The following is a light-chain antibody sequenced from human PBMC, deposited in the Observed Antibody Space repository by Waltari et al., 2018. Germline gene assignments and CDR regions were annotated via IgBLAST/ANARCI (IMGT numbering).Light chain of an antibody. Sequence: QSALTQPASVSGSPGPSITISCTGTNDDIGSYHYVSWYQLHPGQAPKLIIYDVSKRPAGVSDRFSGSKSANTASLTISDLQAEDDNDYYCSSYTTGRTVVIFGGGTKLTVL. CDR2: DVS. V-gene: IGLV2-14*03. CDR3: SSYTTGRTVVI. J-gene: IGLJ2*01. CDR1: NDDIGSYHY.